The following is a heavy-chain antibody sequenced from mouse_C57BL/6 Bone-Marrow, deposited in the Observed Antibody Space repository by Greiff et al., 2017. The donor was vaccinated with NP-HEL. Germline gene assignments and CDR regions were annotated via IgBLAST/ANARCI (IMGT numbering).Heavy chain of an antibody. D-gene: IGHD2-2*01. CDR3: ARMLYGYDGSPWFAY. CDR1: GFSLSTFGMG. Sequence: QVTLKVCGPGILQPSQTLSLTCSFSGFSLSTFGMGVGWIRQPSGKGLEWLAHIWWDDDKYYNPALKSRLTISKDTSKNQVFLKIANVDTADTATYYCARMLYGYDGSPWFAYWGQGTLVTVSA. J-gene: IGHJ3*01. V-gene: IGHV8-8*01. CDR2: IWWDDDK.